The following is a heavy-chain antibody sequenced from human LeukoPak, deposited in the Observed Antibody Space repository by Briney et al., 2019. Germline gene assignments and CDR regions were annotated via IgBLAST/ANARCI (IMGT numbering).Heavy chain of an antibody. CDR2: ISDSGNTI. CDR1: GFTFSDYY. D-gene: IGHD1-7*01. CDR3: ARARDNWNYEAFGI. J-gene: IGHJ3*02. V-gene: IGHV3-11*01. Sequence: GGSLRLSCAASGFTFSDYYMNWIRQAPGKGLEWVSYISDSGNTIHSADSVKGRFTISRDNAKSSLYLQMNSLRAEDTAVYYCARARDNWNYEAFGIWGQGTMVTVSS.